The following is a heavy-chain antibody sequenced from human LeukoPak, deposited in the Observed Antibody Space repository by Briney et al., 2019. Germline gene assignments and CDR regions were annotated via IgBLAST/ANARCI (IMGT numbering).Heavy chain of an antibody. Sequence: SETLSLTCTVSGGSISSSSYYWGWIRQPPGKGLEWIGSSYYSGSTYYNPSLKSRVTISVDTSKNQFSLKLSSVTAADTAVYYCARIGLEAVDRWLVQGVGYYYYYGMDVWGQGTTVTVSS. CDR2: SYYSGST. V-gene: IGHV4-39*01. CDR3: ARIGLEAVDRWLVQGVGYYYYYGMDV. CDR1: GGSISSSSYY. D-gene: IGHD6-19*01. J-gene: IGHJ6*02.